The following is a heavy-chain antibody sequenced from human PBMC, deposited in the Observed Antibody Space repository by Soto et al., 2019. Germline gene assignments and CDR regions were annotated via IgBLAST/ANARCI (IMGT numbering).Heavy chain of an antibody. CDR2: IWYDGSNK. CDR3: AREGGVGATFDY. CDR1: GFTFSSYG. J-gene: IGHJ4*02. V-gene: IGHV3-33*01. Sequence: QVQLVESGGGVVQPGRSLRLSCAASGFTFSSYGMHWVRQAPGKGLEWVAVIWYDGSNKYYADSVKGRFTISRDNSKNTLYLKMNSLRAEDTAVYYCAREGGVGATFDYWGQGTLVTVSS. D-gene: IGHD1-26*01.